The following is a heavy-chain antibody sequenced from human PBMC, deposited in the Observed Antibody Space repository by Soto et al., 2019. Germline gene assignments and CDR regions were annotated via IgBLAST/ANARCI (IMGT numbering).Heavy chain of an antibody. CDR1: GYTFTSDG. J-gene: IGHJ4*02. CDR3: ARGRGYSGYGPFDY. CDR2: ISAYNGNT. Sequence: GASVKVSCKASGYTFTSDGISWVRQAPGQGLEWMGWISAYNGNTNYAQKLQGRVTMTTDTSTSTAYMELRSLRSGDTAVYYCARGRGYSGYGPFDYWGQGTLVTVSS. D-gene: IGHD5-12*01. V-gene: IGHV1-18*01.